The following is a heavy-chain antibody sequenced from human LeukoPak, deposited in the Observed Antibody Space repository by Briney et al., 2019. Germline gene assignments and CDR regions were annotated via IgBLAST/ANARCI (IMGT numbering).Heavy chain of an antibody. D-gene: IGHD3-22*01. CDR2: INSDGINT. CDR1: GFTFSNYW. CDR3: ARDLGQYYDTSDNWLDP. J-gene: IGHJ5*02. Sequence: PGGPLRLSCAASGFTFSNYWMHWVRQAPGMGLVWVSRINSDGINTSYADSVKGRFTISRDNAKNTLNLQMNSLRAEDTAVYYCARDLGQYYDTSDNWLDPWGQGTLVTVSS. V-gene: IGHV3-74*01.